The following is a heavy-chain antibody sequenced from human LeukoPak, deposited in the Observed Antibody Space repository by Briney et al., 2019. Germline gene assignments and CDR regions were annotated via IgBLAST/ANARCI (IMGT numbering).Heavy chain of an antibody. CDR3: ARTIVGATTGRFDY. Sequence: PGRSLRLSCAASGFTFDDYGMNWVRQAPGKGLEWVSYISSSGGTIYYADSVKGRFTISRDNAKNSLYLQMNSLRAEDTAVYYCARTIVGATTGRFDYWGQGTLVTVSS. D-gene: IGHD1-26*01. J-gene: IGHJ4*02. V-gene: IGHV3-48*03. CDR1: GFTFDDYG. CDR2: ISSSGGTI.